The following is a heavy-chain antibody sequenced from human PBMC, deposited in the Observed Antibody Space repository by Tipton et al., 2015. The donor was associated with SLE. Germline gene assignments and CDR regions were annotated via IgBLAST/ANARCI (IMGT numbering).Heavy chain of an antibody. CDR3: ARVLGGDDPLYYFDV. D-gene: IGHD2-21*01. CDR1: GGSISSYY. J-gene: IGHJ2*01. CDR2: VYYSGIT. V-gene: IGHV4-59*01. Sequence: TLSLTCTVSGGSISSYYWSWIRQPPGKGLEWIGYVYYSGITHYNPSLKSRVTISVDTSKNQFSLKVNSVTAADTAVYYCARVLGGDDPLYYFDVWGRGTLVTVSS.